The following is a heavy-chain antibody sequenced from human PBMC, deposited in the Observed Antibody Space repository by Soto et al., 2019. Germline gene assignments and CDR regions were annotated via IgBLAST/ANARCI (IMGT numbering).Heavy chain of an antibody. J-gene: IGHJ4*02. CDR1: GFTFSDYV. V-gene: IGHV3-23*01. CDR3: AKGGDYWSGFSPD. D-gene: IGHD3-3*01. Sequence: GGSLRLSCAASGFTFSDYVMSWVRQAPGKGLEWVSGISASGGSSYDVDSVRGRFTISRDNSKNTLFLQMNSLTDEVTAVYYCAKGGDYWSGFSPDWGQGTLVTVSS. CDR2: ISASGGSS.